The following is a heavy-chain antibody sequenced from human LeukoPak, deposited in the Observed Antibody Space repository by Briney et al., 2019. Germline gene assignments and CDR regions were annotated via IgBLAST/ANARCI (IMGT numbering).Heavy chain of an antibody. D-gene: IGHD3-22*01. Sequence: GGSLRLSCAASGFTFSSYSMNWVRQAPGKGLEWVSSISSSSSYIYYADSVKGRFTISRDNAKNSLYLQMNSLRAEDTAGYYCARDRDVVTHDYWGQGTLVTVSS. V-gene: IGHV3-21*01. CDR1: GFTFSSYS. CDR2: ISSSSSYI. J-gene: IGHJ4*02. CDR3: ARDRDVVTHDY.